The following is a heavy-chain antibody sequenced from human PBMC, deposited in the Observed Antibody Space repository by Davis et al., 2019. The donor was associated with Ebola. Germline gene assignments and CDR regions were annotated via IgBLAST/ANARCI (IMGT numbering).Heavy chain of an antibody. CDR2: INPNSGDT. CDR3: ARVLGYCSGGSCYSFNWFDP. CDR1: GYTFTGYY. J-gene: IGHJ5*02. V-gene: IGHV1-2*06. Sequence: ASVKVSCKASGYTFTGYYMHWARQAPGQGLEWMGRINPNSGDTNYTQKFQGRVTMTRDTSISTAYMELSRLRSDDTAVYNCARVLGYCSGGSCYSFNWFDPWGQGTLVTVSS. D-gene: IGHD2-15*01.